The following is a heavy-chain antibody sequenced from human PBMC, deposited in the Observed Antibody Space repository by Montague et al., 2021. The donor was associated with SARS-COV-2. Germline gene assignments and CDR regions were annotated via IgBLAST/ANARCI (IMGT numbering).Heavy chain of an antibody. CDR2: FYSVGST. CDR3: ARETMTADAFDI. J-gene: IGHJ3*02. Sequence: SETLSLTCTVSGASVGSSDWGWIRQSPGKGLEWIGYFYSVGSTDYNPSLKSRVSISRDTSKSQFSLKVRSVTAADTAVYYCARETMTADAFDIWGQGTMVTVSS. D-gene: IGHD1-14*01. V-gene: IGHV4-59*02. CDR1: GASVGSSD.